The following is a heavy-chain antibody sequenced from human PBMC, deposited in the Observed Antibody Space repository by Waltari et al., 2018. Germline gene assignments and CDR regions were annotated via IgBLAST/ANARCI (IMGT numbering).Heavy chain of an antibody. J-gene: IGHJ4*02. V-gene: IGHV1-3*01. D-gene: IGHD6-13*01. CDR1: GSTFTSYA. CDR2: INAGSGDT. CDR3: ARVKGYSSNWYYFDY. Sequence: VQLVQSGAEVKRPGASLKVSCKASGSTFTSYAMPWVRQGPGQGLDWMRWINAGSGDTKYSQKFQARVTITRDTSASTAYMELSSLTSEDTAVYYCARVKGYSSNWYYFDYWGQGTLVTVSA.